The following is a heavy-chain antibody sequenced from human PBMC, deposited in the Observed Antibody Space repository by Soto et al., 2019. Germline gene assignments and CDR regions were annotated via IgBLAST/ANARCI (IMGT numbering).Heavy chain of an antibody. CDR1: GFTFSSYW. CDR3: ARDKSPFMVRGVLDP. Sequence: GGSLRLSCAASGFTFSSYWMHWFRQAPGKGLVWVSRINSDGSSTSYADSVKGLFTSSRDNAKNTLYLQMNSLRAEDTAVYYCARDKSPFMVRGVLDPWGQGTLVTVSS. D-gene: IGHD3-10*01. CDR2: INSDGSST. V-gene: IGHV3-74*01. J-gene: IGHJ5*02.